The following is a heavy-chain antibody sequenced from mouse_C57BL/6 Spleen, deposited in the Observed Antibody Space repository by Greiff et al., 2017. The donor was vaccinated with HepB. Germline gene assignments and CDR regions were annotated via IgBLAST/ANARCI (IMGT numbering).Heavy chain of an antibody. CDR2: IDPETGGT. CDR1: GYTFTDYE. V-gene: IGHV1-15*01. J-gene: IGHJ3*01. Sequence: VQLQQSGAELVRPGASVTLSCKASGYTFTDYEMHWVKQTPVHGLEWIGAIDPETGGTAYNQKFKGKAILTADKSSSTAYMELRSLTSEDSAVYYCTREGYDWFAYWGQGTLVTVSA. CDR3: TREGYDWFAY. D-gene: IGHD2-2*01.